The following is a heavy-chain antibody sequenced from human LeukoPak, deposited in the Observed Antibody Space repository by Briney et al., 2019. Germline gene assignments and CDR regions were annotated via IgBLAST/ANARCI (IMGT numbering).Heavy chain of an antibody. J-gene: IGHJ3*02. Sequence: GGSLRLSCAASGFTFSSYELNWVRQAPGKGLEWVSYISSSGSTKYYADSVKGRFTISRDNAKNSLYLQMSSLGAEDTAVYYSARISSSWSDDAFDIWGQGTMVTVSS. D-gene: IGHD6-13*01. CDR1: GFTFSSYE. CDR2: ISSSGSTK. V-gene: IGHV3-48*03. CDR3: ARISSSWSDDAFDI.